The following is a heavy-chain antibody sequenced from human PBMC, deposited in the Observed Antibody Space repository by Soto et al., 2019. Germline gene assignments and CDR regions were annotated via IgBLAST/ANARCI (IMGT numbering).Heavy chain of an antibody. CDR1: GFTFSSYG. CDR2: ISYDGSNK. D-gene: IGHD3-22*01. V-gene: IGHV3-30*18. Sequence: GSLRLSCAASGFTFSSYGMHWVRQAPGKGLEWVAVISYDGSNKYYADSVKGRFTISRDNSKNTLYPQMNSLRAEDTAVYYCAKAGDYDSSGYPGLYYYGMDVWGQGTTVTVSS. J-gene: IGHJ6*02. CDR3: AKAGDYDSSGYPGLYYYGMDV.